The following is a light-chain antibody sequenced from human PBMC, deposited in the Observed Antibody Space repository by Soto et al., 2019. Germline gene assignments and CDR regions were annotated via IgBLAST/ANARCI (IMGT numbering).Light chain of an antibody. J-gene: IGKJ1*01. V-gene: IGKV3D-20*02. Sequence: EIVLTQSPGTLSLSPGERATLSCRASHTISSSYLAWYQQKPGQAPRLLIYDASGRATGIPDRFSGSGSGTDFTLTISSLEPEDFAVYYCQHRSNRPPWAFGQGTKVDIK. CDR3: QHRSNRPPWA. CDR1: HTISSSY. CDR2: DAS.